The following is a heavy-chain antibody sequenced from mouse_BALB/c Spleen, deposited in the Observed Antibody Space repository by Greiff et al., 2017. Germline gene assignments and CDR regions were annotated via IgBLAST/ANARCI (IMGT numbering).Heavy chain of an antibody. CDR2: IYPGNGDT. Sequence: EVQLQQSGAVLARPGASVKMSCKASGYSFNSHWMHWVKQRPGQGLEWIGAIYPGNGDTSYNQKFKGKAKLTAVTSASTAYMELSSLTTEDSAVYYCTRGEYGSSYFYFDYWGQGTTLTVSS. CDR1: GYSFNSHW. V-gene: IGHV1-5*01. D-gene: IGHD1-1*01. J-gene: IGHJ2*01. CDR3: TRGEYGSSYFYFDY.